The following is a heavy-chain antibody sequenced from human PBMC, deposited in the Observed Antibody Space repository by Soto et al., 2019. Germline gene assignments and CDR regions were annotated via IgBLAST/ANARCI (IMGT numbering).Heavy chain of an antibody. D-gene: IGHD3-3*01. CDR3: AKDRGSYDIWSGTQRYYAMDV. V-gene: IGHV3-30*18. CDR1: GFIFSRHG. Sequence: QGQLVESGGGVVQPGTSLRLSCAASGFIFSRHGMHWVRQAPGKGLGWVAFTSYDGSNTYYADSVKGRFTISRDNPKNTLFVQMNSLRPNDTALYFCAKDRGSYDIWSGTQRYYAMDVWGQGATVTVSS. J-gene: IGHJ6*02. CDR2: TSYDGSNT.